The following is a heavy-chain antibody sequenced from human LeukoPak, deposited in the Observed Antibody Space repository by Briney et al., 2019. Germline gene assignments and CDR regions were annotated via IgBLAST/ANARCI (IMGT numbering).Heavy chain of an antibody. J-gene: IGHJ6*03. CDR2: ITSSSSYI. Sequence: PGGSLRLSCAASGFTFSSYSMNWVRQAPGKGLEWVSSITSSSSYIYYADSVRGRFTISRDNAKNSLHLQMNSLRAEDTAVYFCAKVGAEVATTYYYYYMDVWGKGTTVTVSS. D-gene: IGHD5-12*01. V-gene: IGHV3-21*01. CDR1: GFTFSSYS. CDR3: AKVGAEVATTYYYYYMDV.